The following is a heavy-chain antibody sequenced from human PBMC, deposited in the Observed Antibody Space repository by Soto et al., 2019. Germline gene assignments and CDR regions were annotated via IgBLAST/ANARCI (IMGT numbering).Heavy chain of an antibody. CDR3: ARERSSGWHLLDY. V-gene: IGHV1-69*13. D-gene: IGHD6-19*01. CDR1: GGTFGIYA. CDR2: IIPIFGTA. Sequence: ASVKVSCNASGGTFGIYAISWVRQAPGQGLEWMGGIIPIFGTANYAQKLQGRVTITADESTSTAYMELSSLRYEDTAVYYCARERSSGWHLLDYWGQGTLVTVSS. J-gene: IGHJ4*02.